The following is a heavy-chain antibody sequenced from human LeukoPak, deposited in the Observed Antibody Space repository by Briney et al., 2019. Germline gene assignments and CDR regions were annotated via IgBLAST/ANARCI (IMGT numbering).Heavy chain of an antibody. CDR2: IYYSGSN. J-gene: IGHJ4*02. CDR1: GGSISSSSYY. Sequence: SETLSLTCTVSGGSISSSSYYWGLIRQPPGEGLGWIGRIYYSGSNHYNPSLKSRVTISVDTSKNQFSLKLTSVPAADTAVYYCASFVAGHSYPTSFDYWGRGTLVTVS. CDR3: ASFVAGHSYPTSFDY. D-gene: IGHD6-19*01. V-gene: IGHV4-39*07.